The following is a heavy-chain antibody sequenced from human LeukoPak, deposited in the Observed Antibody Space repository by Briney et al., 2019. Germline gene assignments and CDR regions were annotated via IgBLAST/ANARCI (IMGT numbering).Heavy chain of an antibody. CDR2: FGPEDGET. J-gene: IGHJ3*02. CDR1: GYTLTELS. CDR3: ARDLARSITIFGVVPRAAFDI. Sequence: ASVKVSCKVSGYTLTELSMHWVRQAPGKGLEWMGGFGPEDGETIYAQKFQGRVTITADESTSTAYMELSSLRSEDTAVYYCARDLARSITIFGVVPRAAFDIWGQGTMVTVSS. V-gene: IGHV1-24*01. D-gene: IGHD3-3*01.